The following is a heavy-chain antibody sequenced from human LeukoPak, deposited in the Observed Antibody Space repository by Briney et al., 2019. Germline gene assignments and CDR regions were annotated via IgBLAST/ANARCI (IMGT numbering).Heavy chain of an antibody. J-gene: IGHJ6*03. D-gene: IGHD3-3*01. CDR1: GGSISSGGYY. Sequence: PSETLSLTCTVSGGSISSGGYYWSWIRQHPGKGLEWIGYIYYSGSTYYNPSLKSRVTISVDTSKNQFSLKLSSVTAADTAVYYCASRHGGDFWSGYDYYYYIDVWGKGTTVTVSS. CDR3: ASRHGGDFWSGYDYYYYIDV. V-gene: IGHV4-31*03. CDR2: IYYSGST.